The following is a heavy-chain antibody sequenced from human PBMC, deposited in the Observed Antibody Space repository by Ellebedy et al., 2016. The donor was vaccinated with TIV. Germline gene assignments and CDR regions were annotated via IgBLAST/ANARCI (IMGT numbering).Heavy chain of an antibody. J-gene: IGHJ5*02. D-gene: IGHD3-3*01. V-gene: IGHV4-38-2*02. CDR3: ATVDFWSTSRWFDP. CDR1: GYSTSSGYY. CDR2: ISHTGIT. Sequence: SETLSLTCTVSGYSTSSGYYWGWVRQPPGTGLEWIGSISHTGITYSNSSLESRVTISLDTSKNQFSLRVGSVTAADTAIYYWATVDFWSTSRWFDPWGQGTLVTVSS.